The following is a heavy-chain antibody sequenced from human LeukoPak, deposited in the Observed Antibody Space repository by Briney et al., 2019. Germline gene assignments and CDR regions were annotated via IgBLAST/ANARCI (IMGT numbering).Heavy chain of an antibody. CDR1: GFTFSSYS. D-gene: IGHD3-3*01. CDR3: ARGGYDFWSGYYGY. V-gene: IGHV3-21*01. Sequence: PGGSLRLSCAASGFTFSSYSMNWVRQAPGKGLEWVSSISSSSSYIYYADSVKGRFTISRDNAKNSLYLQMNSLRAEDTAVYYCARGGYDFWSGYYGYWGQGTLVTVSS. CDR2: ISSSSSYI. J-gene: IGHJ4*02.